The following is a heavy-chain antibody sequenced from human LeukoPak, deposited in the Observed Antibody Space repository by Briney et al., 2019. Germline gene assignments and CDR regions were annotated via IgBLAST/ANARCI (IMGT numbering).Heavy chain of an antibody. V-gene: IGHV3-21*01. CDR1: GFSFTTST. J-gene: IGHJ4*02. D-gene: IGHD1-14*01. CDR2: IGKTSRDM. Sequence: TGGSLRLSCAASGFSFTTSTMNWVRQAPGKGLEWISSIGKTSRDMYYADSVRGRFTISRDNAKNSLFLLMNSLRVEDTSVYYCVRGDNRDYWGQRTLVTVSS. CDR3: VRGDNRDY.